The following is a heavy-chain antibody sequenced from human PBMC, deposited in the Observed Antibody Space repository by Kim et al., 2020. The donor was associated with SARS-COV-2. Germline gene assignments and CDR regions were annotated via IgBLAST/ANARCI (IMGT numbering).Heavy chain of an antibody. CDR2: IDPSDSYT. D-gene: IGHD1-26*01. CDR1: GYSFTSYW. V-gene: IGHV5-10-1*01. Sequence: GESLKISCKGSGYSFTSYWISWVRQMPGKGLEWMGRIDPSDSYTNYSPSFQGHVTISADKSISTAYLQWSSLKASDTAMYYCARHWEYPVVHYGMDVWGQGTTVTVSS. J-gene: IGHJ6*02. CDR3: ARHWEYPVVHYGMDV.